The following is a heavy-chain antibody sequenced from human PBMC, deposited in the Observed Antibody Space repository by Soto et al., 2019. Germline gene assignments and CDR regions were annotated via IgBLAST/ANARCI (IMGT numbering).Heavy chain of an antibody. V-gene: IGHV3-15*01. J-gene: IGHJ6*02. D-gene: IGHD3-10*01. CDR1: GFTFSNAW. CDR2: IKSKPDGGTT. Sequence: GGSLRLSCAASGFTFSNAWMSWVRQAPGKGLEWVGRIKSKPDGGTTDYAAPVKGRFTISRDDSKNTLYLQMNSLKSEDTAVYYCTTDGSTYYYGSGSYFRYGMDVWGQGTMVTVSS. CDR3: TTDGSTYYYGSGSYFRYGMDV.